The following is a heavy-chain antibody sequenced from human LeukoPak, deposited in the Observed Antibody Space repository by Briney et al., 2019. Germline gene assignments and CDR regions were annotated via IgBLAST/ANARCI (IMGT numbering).Heavy chain of an antibody. CDR1: GFTFSSYG. V-gene: IGHV3-30*02. D-gene: IGHD5-18*01. Sequence: GGSLRLSCAASGFTFSSYGMHWVRQAPGKGLEWVAFIRYDGSNKYYADSVKGRFTISRDNSKNTLYLQMNSLRAEDTAVYYCAKTRRRGYSYGFDYWGQGTLVTVSS. J-gene: IGHJ4*02. CDR3: AKTRRRGYSYGFDY. CDR2: IRYDGSNK.